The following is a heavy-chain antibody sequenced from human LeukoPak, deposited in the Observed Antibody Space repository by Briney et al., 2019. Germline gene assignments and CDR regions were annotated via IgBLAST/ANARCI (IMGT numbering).Heavy chain of an antibody. Sequence: PGGSLRLSCAASGFTFSSYAMSWVRHAPGKGLEWVSAISGSGGSTYYADSVKGRFTISRDNSKNTLYLQMNSLRAEDTAVYYCAKRGGRDYDILTASYWGQGTLVTASS. J-gene: IGHJ4*02. CDR3: AKRGGRDYDILTASY. V-gene: IGHV3-23*01. CDR2: ISGSGGST. D-gene: IGHD3-9*01. CDR1: GFTFSSYA.